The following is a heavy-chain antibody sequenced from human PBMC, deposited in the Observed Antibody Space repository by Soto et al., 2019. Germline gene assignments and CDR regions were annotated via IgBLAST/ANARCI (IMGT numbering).Heavy chain of an antibody. Sequence: GGSLRLSCAASGFTFSSYAMSWVRQAPGKGLEWVSVITGSGGSTYSADSVKGRFTISRDNSKNTVYLQMSSLRAEDTAVYYCAKGDGTMTRGVTHWGQGTLVTVSS. CDR1: GFTFSSYA. V-gene: IGHV3-23*01. J-gene: IGHJ4*02. D-gene: IGHD3-10*01. CDR3: AKGDGTMTRGVTH. CDR2: ITGSGGST.